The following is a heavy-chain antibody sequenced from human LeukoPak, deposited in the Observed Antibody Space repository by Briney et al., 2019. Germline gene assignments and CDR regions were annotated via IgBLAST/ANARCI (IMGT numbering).Heavy chain of an antibody. V-gene: IGHV1-8*01. D-gene: IGHD2-2*01. J-gene: IGHJ6*03. CDR1: GYNFTRYH. CDR2: MNPNSGNT. CDR3: ARMVVVPAVSLGCYYYYMDV. Sequence: ASVKVSCKASGYNFTRYHIHWVRQAPGQGLEWMEIMNPNSGNTSYAQKFQGRVTMTRNTSISTAYMELSSLRSEDTAVYYCARMVVVPAVSLGCYYYYMDVCGKGTTVTVSS.